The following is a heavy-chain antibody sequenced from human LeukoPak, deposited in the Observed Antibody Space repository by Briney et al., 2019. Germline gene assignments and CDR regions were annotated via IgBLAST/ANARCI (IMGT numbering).Heavy chain of an antibody. CDR1: GFTFSSYG. CDR2: IWYDGSNK. CDR3: AKGGRRHYGDYVAF. D-gene: IGHD4-17*01. J-gene: IGHJ4*02. Sequence: GGSLRLSCAASGFTFSSYGMHWVRQAPGKGLEWVAVIWYDGSNKHYADSVKGRITISRDNSKNTLYLQMNSLRADDTAVYHCAKGGRRHYGDYVAFWGQGTLVTASS. V-gene: IGHV3-33*06.